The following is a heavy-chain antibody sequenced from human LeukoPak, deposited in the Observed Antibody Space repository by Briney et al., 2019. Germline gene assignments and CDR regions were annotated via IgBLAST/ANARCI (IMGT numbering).Heavy chain of an antibody. Sequence: ASVKVSCKASGYTFTSYGIGWVRQAPGQGLEWMGWIRTYNGNTYYAQNLQGRVTMTTDKSTSTAYMEPRSLRSDDTAVYYCARYLGYCSTSSCFEFDYWAQGTLVTVSS. CDR3: ARYLGYCSTSSCFEFDY. CDR1: GYTFTSYG. J-gene: IGHJ4*02. CDR2: IRTYNGNT. D-gene: IGHD2-2*01. V-gene: IGHV1-18*01.